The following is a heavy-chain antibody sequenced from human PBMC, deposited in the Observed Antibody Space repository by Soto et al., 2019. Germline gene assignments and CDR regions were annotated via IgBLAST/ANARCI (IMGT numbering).Heavy chain of an antibody. CDR1: GFTFSSYA. CDR3: AKRIYGSGADNGFDP. CDR2: ISGSGGST. J-gene: IGHJ5*02. Sequence: GALRLSCAASGFTFSSYAMSWVRQAPGKGLEWVSAISGSGGSTYYADSVKGRFTISRDNSKNTLYLQMNSLRAEDTAVYYCAKRIYGSGADNGFDPWGQGTLVTVSS. D-gene: IGHD3-10*01. V-gene: IGHV3-23*01.